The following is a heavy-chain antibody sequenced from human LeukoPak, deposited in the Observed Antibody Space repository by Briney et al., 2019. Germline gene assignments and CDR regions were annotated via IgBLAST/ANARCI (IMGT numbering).Heavy chain of an antibody. V-gene: IGHV1-69*13. Sequence: SVKVSCKASGGTISSYAISWVRQAPGQGLEWMGGIIPIFGTANYAQKFQGRVTITADESTSIAYMELSSLRSEDTAVYYCARDRGDWQHLVLDYWGQGTLVTVSS. D-gene: IGHD6-13*01. J-gene: IGHJ4*02. CDR2: IIPIFGTA. CDR1: GGTISSYA. CDR3: ARDRGDWQHLVLDY.